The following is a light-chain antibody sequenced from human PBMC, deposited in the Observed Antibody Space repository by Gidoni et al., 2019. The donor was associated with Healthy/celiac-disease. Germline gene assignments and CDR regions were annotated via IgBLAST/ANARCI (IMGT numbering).Light chain of an antibody. J-gene: IGKJ4*01. CDR3: QQYNSYSPVT. Sequence: DIQMTQSPSTLSASVGDRVTINCRASQSISSWLAWYQQKPGKAPKLLIYDASSLESGVPSRFSGSGSGTEFTLTISSLQPDDFATYYCQQYNSYSPVTFGGGTKVEIK. V-gene: IGKV1-5*01. CDR2: DAS. CDR1: QSISSW.